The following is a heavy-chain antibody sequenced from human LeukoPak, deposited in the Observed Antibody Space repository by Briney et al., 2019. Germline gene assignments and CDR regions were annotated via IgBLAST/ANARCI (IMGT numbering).Heavy chain of an antibody. J-gene: IGHJ4*02. CDR2: ISGSGGST. V-gene: IGHV3-23*01. D-gene: IGHD1-26*01. CDR3: ARGIVGATGGGRSFDY. Sequence: PGGSLRLSCAASGFTFSSYAMSWVRQAPGKGLEWVSAISGSGGSTYYADSVKGRFTISRDNSKNTLYLQMNSLRAEDTAVYYCARGIVGATGGGRSFDYWGQGTLVTVSS. CDR1: GFTFSSYA.